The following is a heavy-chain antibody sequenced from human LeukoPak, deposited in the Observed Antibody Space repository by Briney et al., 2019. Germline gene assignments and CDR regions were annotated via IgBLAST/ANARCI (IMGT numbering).Heavy chain of an antibody. CDR3: ASDLGPSGFWSGYWDY. Sequence: PGGSLRLSCAASGFTVSSNYTSWVRQAPGKGLEWVSVIYSGGSTYYADSVKGRFTISRDNSKNTLYLQMNSLRAEDTAVYYCASDLGPSGFWSGYWDYWGQGTLVTVSS. V-gene: IGHV3-66*02. D-gene: IGHD3-3*01. CDR1: GFTVSSNY. J-gene: IGHJ4*02. CDR2: IYSGGST.